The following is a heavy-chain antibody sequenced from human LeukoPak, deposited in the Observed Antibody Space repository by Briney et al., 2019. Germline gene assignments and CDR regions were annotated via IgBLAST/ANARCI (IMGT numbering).Heavy chain of an antibody. J-gene: IGHJ4*02. Sequence: GGSLRLSCAGSGFAFSKYWMHWVRQAPGKGLVWVSRINSDGSDTNYADSVKGRFTISRDNTKNTLYLRMDSLTAEDTGVYYCVPLHNCNYNWGQGPLVTVSS. V-gene: IGHV3-74*01. D-gene: IGHD1-7*01. CDR3: VPLHNCNYN. CDR2: INSDGSDT. CDR1: GFAFSKYW.